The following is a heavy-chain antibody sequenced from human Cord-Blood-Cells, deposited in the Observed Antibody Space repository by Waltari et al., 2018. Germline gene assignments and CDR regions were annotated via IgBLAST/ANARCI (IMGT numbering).Heavy chain of an antibody. CDR2: IIPSFGTA. Sequence: QVQLVQSGAEVKKPGSSVKVSCKASGGTFSSYAISWVRQAPGQGLGWMGGIIPSFGTANYAQKFQGRVTITADKSTSTAYMELSSLRSEDTAVYYCARVGPLTGDSHFDYWGQGTLVTVSS. J-gene: IGHJ4*02. CDR1: GGTFSSYA. CDR3: ARVGPLTGDSHFDY. V-gene: IGHV1-69*06. D-gene: IGHD7-27*01.